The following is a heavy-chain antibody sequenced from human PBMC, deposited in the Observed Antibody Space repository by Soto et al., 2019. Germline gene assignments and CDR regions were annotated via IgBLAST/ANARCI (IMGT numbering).Heavy chain of an antibody. D-gene: IGHD3-10*01. CDR1: GFTFSTYY. CDR2: IRQDGNEI. V-gene: IGHV3-7*01. J-gene: IGHJ2*01. CDR3: ARVGGAWYSDL. Sequence: EVQLVESGGDLVQPGGSLRLSCAAFGFTFSTYYMTWFRQAPGKGLEWVANIRQDGNEIYYLDSVRGRFTISRDNAKNSLFLQMNSLRAEDTGVYYGARVGGAWYSDLWGRGTQVTVSS.